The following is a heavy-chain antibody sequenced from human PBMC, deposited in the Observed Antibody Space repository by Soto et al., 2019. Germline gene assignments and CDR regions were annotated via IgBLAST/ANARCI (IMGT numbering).Heavy chain of an antibody. CDR3: ARGMTTVTTSYYYYMDV. Sequence: GGSLRLSCAVSGFTFRSYWMHWVRQAPEKGLVWVSRLNGDGSSTNYADSVKGRFTISRDNAKNTLYLQMNSLRAEDTAVYYGARGMTTVTTSYYYYMDVWGKGTTVTASS. CDR1: GFTFRSYW. D-gene: IGHD4-17*01. CDR2: LNGDGSST. J-gene: IGHJ6*03. V-gene: IGHV3-74*01.